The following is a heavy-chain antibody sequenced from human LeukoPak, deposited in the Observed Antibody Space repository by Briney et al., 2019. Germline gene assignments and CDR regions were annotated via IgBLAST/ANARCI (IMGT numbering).Heavy chain of an antibody. J-gene: IGHJ6*04. Sequence: SVKVSCKASGGTFSSYAISWVPQAPGQGLEWLGRIIPIFGTANYAQKFQGRVTITTDESTSTAYMELSSLRSEDTAVYCCATFPSDFWRGYARDLNGILDGSRKATTVSDSS. V-gene: IGHV1-69*05. D-gene: IGHD3-3*01. CDR1: GGTFSSYA. CDR2: IIPIFGTA. CDR3: ATFPSDFWRGYARDLNGILDG.